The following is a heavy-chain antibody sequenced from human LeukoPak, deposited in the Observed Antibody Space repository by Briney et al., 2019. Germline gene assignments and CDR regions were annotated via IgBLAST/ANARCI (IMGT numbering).Heavy chain of an antibody. V-gene: IGHV4-39*07. J-gene: IGHJ3*02. Sequence: SETLSLTCTVSGGSISSSSYYWGWIRQPPGKGLEWIGSIYYSGSTYYNPSLKSRVSISVDTSKNQFSLKLSSVTAADTAVYYCARDIGGVIPPGAFDIWGQGTMVTVSS. CDR1: GGSISSSSYY. CDR3: ARDIGGVIPPGAFDI. CDR2: IYYSGST. D-gene: IGHD3-16*02.